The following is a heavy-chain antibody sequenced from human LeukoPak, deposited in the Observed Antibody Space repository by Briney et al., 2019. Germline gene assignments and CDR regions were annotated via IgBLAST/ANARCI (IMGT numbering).Heavy chain of an antibody. V-gene: IGHV3-7*01. D-gene: IGHD3-10*01. CDR1: GFTFSSYE. CDR3: ARDLSRSFSMIRGLIQHREFDF. Sequence: GGSLRLSCAASGFTFSSYEMNWVRQAPGEGLEWVANIKQDGSEKYYVDSVKGRFTISKDNAKNSLYLQMNSLRAEDTAVYYCARDLSRSFSMIRGLIQHREFDFWGRGTLVTVSS. CDR2: IKQDGSEK. J-gene: IGHJ4*02.